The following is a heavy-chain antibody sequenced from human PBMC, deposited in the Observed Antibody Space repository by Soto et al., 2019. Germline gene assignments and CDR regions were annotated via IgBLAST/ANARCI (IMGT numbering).Heavy chain of an antibody. J-gene: IGHJ4*02. D-gene: IGHD2-21*01. CDR3: ARGRGYCGGTNCYLDY. CDR1: GFTVSTNY. V-gene: IGHV3-66*01. Sequence: GGSLRLSCAASGFTVSTNYMSWVRQAPGKGLEWVSVIYSGGSIYYADSVKGRFTISRDNSKNTLYLQMNSLRGEDTAVYYCARGRGYCGGTNCYLDYWGQGALVTVSS. CDR2: IYSGGSI.